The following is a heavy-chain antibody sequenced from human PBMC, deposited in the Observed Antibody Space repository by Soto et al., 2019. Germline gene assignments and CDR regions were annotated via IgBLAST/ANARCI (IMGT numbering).Heavy chain of an antibody. V-gene: IGHV4-39*01. Sequence: PSETLSLTCTVSGGSINSNNYYWAWIRQPPGKGLAWIASIYYDGSTYYNTSLKSRVTISRHTSKNQFSLRLSSVTAADTAVYYCGKVVVAATRHTDFDSWGQGTLVTVSS. CDR1: GGSINSNNYY. D-gene: IGHD2-15*01. CDR3: GKVVVAATRHTDFDS. CDR2: IYYDGST. J-gene: IGHJ4*02.